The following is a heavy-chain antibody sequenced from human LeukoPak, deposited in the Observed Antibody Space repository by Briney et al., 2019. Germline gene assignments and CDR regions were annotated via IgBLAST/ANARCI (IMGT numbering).Heavy chain of an antibody. V-gene: IGHV4-59*01. J-gene: IGHJ4*02. Sequence: SETLSLTCTVSGGSISSYYWSWIRQPPGKGLEWIGNIHHSGSTYHNPSLKSRVTMSVDTSKNQFSLRLSSVTAADTAVYFCASGGSWSRHDFWGQGTLVTVSS. CDR3: ASGGSWSRHDF. D-gene: IGHD6-13*01. CDR2: IHHSGST. CDR1: GGSISSYY.